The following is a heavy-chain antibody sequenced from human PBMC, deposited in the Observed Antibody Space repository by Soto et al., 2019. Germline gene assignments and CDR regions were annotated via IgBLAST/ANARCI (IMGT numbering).Heavy chain of an antibody. CDR3: AHRLISEGSGRYYYYYGMDV. J-gene: IGHJ6*02. CDR2: IYWNDDK. Sequence: GPTLVNPTRTLTLTCTFSGFSLSTSGVGVGWIRQPPGKALEWLALIYWNDDKRYSPSLKSRLTITKDTSKNQVVLTMTNMDPVDTATYYCAHRLISEGSGRYYYYYGMDVWGQGTTVTVSS. V-gene: IGHV2-5*01. D-gene: IGHD3-10*01. CDR1: GFSLSTSGVG.